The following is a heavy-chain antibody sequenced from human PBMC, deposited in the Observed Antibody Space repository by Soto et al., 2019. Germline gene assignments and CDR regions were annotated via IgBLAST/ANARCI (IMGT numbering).Heavy chain of an antibody. V-gene: IGHV4-59*08. D-gene: IGHD1-1*01. J-gene: IGHJ4*02. Sequence: PSETLSLTCTVSGGSISSYYWSWIRQPPGKGLEWIGYIYYSGSTNYNPSLKSRVTIPVDTSKNQFSLKLSSVTAADTALYYCARRYGYSFDYWGQGTLVTVSS. CDR3: ARRYGYSFDY. CDR2: IYYSGST. CDR1: GGSISSYY.